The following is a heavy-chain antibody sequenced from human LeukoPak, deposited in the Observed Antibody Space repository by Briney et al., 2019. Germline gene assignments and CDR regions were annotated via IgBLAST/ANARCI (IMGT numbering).Heavy chain of an antibody. Sequence: SETLSLTCAVCGGSFSGSYWRWIRKPPEKGLEWIGEINHSGSTNYNPSLKSRVTISVDTSKNQFSLKLNSVTAADTGVYCCACPGPAFHIWGQGTMVTVSS. CDR1: GGSFSGSY. J-gene: IGHJ3*02. CDR3: ACPGPAFHI. CDR2: INHSGST. V-gene: IGHV4-34*01.